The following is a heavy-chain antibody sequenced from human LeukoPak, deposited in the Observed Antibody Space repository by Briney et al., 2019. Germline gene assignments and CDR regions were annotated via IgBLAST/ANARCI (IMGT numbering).Heavy chain of an antibody. CDR2: IPYDGSNK. CDR3: AKVLPVLRYFEGTDY. D-gene: IGHD3-9*01. J-gene: IGHJ4*02. V-gene: IGHV3-30*18. Sequence: PGGSLRLSCAASGFTFSSYGMHWVRQAPGKGLEWVAVIPYDGSNKYYADSVKGRFTTSRDNSKNTLYLQMNSLRAEDTAVYYCAKVLPVLRYFEGTDYWGQGTLVTVSS. CDR1: GFTFSSYG.